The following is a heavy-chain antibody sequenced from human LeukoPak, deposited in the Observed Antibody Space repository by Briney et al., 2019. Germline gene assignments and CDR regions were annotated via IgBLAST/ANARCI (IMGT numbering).Heavy chain of an antibody. V-gene: IGHV3-74*01. Sequence: GGSLRLSCAASGFTFSSYWMHWVRQAPGKGLVWVSHLNTDGSITDYADSVEGRFTISRDNAKNTLYLQMTSLRAEDTAVYYCAVVTAFRGPYDYWGQGTPVTVSS. CDR1: GFTFSSYW. D-gene: IGHD2-21*02. J-gene: IGHJ4*02. CDR2: LNTDGSIT. CDR3: AVVTAFRGPYDY.